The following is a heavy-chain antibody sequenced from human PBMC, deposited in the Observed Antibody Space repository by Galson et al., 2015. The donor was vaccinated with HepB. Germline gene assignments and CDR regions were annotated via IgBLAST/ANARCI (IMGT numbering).Heavy chain of an antibody. CDR2: IDWDDDK. Sequence: ALVKPTQTLTLTCTFSGFSLSTSGMCVSWIRQPPGKALEWLALIDWDDDKYYSTSLKTRLTISKDTSKNQVVLTMTNMDPVDTATYYCARLPGGWHGDYYFDYWGQGTLVTVSS. J-gene: IGHJ4*02. V-gene: IGHV2-70*01. CDR3: ARLPGGWHGDYYFDY. CDR1: GFSLSTSGMC. D-gene: IGHD4-17*01.